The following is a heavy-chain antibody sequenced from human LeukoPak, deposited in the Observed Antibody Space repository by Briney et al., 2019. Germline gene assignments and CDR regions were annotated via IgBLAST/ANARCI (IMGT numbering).Heavy chain of an antibody. Sequence: SETLSLTCTVSGGSISGSFWSWIRQPPGKGLEWIGYIHYTGSTKYNPSLKSRVTLSVDTSKNQFSLNLGSVTAADTAVYYCARSWQEVGTFDYWGQGTLVTVSS. V-gene: IGHV4-59*01. CDR1: GGSISGSF. J-gene: IGHJ4*02. CDR3: ARSWQEVGTFDY. D-gene: IGHD4-23*01. CDR2: IHYTGST.